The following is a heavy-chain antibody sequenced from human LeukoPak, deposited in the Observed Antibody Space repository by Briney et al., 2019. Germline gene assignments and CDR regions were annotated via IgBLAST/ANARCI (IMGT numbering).Heavy chain of an antibody. V-gene: IGHV3-33*01. J-gene: IGHJ4*02. CDR2: IWYDGSNK. CDR3: AREAGSYYYGSGTPGPFDY. D-gene: IGHD3-10*01. Sequence: GGSLRLSCAASGFTFSSYGMHWVRQAPGKGLEWVAVIWYDGSNKYYADSVKGRFTISRDNSKNTLYLQMNSLRAEDTAVYCCAREAGSYYYGSGTPGPFDYWGQGTLVTVSS. CDR1: GFTFSSYG.